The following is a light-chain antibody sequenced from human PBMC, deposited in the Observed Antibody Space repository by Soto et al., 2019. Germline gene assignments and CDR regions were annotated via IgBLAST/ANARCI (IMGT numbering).Light chain of an antibody. V-gene: IGLV1-40*01. CDR1: SSNIGAGPA. CDR3: QSYDPTLRTAL. Sequence: QSALTQPPSVSGAPGQRVTISCTGSSSNIGAGPAVHWYQQLPGTAPKLLIHSNNNRPSGVPDRFSGSKSGTSASLAIAGLQADDEADYYCQSYDPTLRTALFGGGTQLTVL. J-gene: IGLJ2*01. CDR2: SNN.